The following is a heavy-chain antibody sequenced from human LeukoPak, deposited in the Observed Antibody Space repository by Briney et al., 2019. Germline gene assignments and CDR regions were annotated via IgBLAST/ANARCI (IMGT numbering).Heavy chain of an antibody. J-gene: IGHJ4*02. CDR2: ISYDGVYK. D-gene: IGHD3-10*01. CDR3: AKDPQTGAMVRGVTLDH. V-gene: IGHV3-30*04. CDR1: GFTFSVYS. Sequence: GGSLGLSCAASGFTFSVYSIHWVPQAPGEGLEWVAVISYDGVYKYYADSVKGRFTISRYNCKNTVYLQMNSLRAEDTAVYYCAKDPQTGAMVRGVTLDHWGQGTVVTVSS.